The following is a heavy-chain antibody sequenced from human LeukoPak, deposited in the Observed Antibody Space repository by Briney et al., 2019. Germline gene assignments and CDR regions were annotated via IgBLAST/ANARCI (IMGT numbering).Heavy chain of an antibody. CDR3: ARGHSDGWYPYIDY. V-gene: IGHV4-59*01. D-gene: IGHD6-19*01. Sequence: SGTLSLTCTVSGGSISRYYCSWLRQPPGKGLEWIGYMYSGGSPYYNPSFKSRVTISVDSSKNQFSLKLISATAADTAVYYCARGHSDGWYPYIDYWGQGSLVTVSS. CDR1: GGSISRYY. J-gene: IGHJ4*02. CDR2: MYSGGSP.